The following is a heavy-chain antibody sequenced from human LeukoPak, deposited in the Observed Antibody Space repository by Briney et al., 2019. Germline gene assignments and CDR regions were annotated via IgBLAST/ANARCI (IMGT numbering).Heavy chain of an antibody. Sequence: SETLSLTCTVSGGSISSYYWSWIRQPPGKGLEWIGYIYYSGSTNYNPSLKSRVTISVDTSKNQFSLKLSSVTAADTAVYYCARGFLMWNRHNYYYMDVWGKGTTVTVSS. D-gene: IGHD1/OR15-1a*01. V-gene: IGHV4-59*08. CDR3: ARGFLMWNRHNYYYMDV. J-gene: IGHJ6*03. CDR2: IYYSGST. CDR1: GGSISSYY.